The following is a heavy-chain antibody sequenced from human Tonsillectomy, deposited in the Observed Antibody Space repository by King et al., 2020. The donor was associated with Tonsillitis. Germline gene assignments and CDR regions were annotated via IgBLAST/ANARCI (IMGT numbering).Heavy chain of an antibody. CDR3: ARERDMVATGWFDP. CDR1: GFTFSSYS. Sequence: VQLVESGGGLVKPGGSLRLSCAASGFTFSSYSMNWVCQAPGKGLEWVSSISSSSSYIYYADSVKGRFTISRDNAKNSLYLQMNSLRAEDTAVYYCARERDMVATGWFDPWGQGTLVTVSS. CDR2: ISSSSSYI. J-gene: IGHJ5*02. D-gene: IGHD5-12*01. V-gene: IGHV3-21*01.